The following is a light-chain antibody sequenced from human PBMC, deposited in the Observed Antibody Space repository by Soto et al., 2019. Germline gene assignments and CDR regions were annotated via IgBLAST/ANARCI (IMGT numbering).Light chain of an antibody. CDR1: QSVSGD. Sequence: EILMTQSTATLSVSPGERATLSCRASQSVSGDLAWCQQKPGQAPRLLIYGASTRATGIPARFSGSGSGTEFTLTISSLQSEDFAVYYCQQYNKWPLTFGGGTKVEIK. V-gene: IGKV3-15*01. CDR3: QQYNKWPLT. CDR2: GAS. J-gene: IGKJ4*01.